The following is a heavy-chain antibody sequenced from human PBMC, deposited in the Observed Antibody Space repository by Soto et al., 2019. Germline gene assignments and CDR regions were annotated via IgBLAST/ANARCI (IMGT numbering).Heavy chain of an antibody. Sequence: GGSLRLSCAASGLTFSSYDMNWVRQAPGKGLEWVSYISRSSSTIYYADSVKGRFTISRDNAKNSLYRQMNSLRAEDTAVYYCARDYGDYFFDYWGQGTLVTVSS. J-gene: IGHJ4*02. V-gene: IGHV3-48*01. CDR3: ARDYGDYFFDY. CDR2: ISRSSSTI. D-gene: IGHD4-17*01. CDR1: GLTFSSYD.